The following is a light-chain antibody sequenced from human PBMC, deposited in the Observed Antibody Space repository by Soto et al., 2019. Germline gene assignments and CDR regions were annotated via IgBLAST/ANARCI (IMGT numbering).Light chain of an antibody. J-gene: IGKJ5*01. V-gene: IGKV3-11*01. CDR2: DVS. CDR3: QQRSDWPLT. Sequence: EIVLTQSPATLSVSPGERVTLSCRASQSVDINLAWYQQKPGQAPRLLIYDVSNRASGIPARFSGSGSETDSTLTISSLEPEDFAVYYCQQRSDWPLTFGQGTRLEIK. CDR1: QSVDIN.